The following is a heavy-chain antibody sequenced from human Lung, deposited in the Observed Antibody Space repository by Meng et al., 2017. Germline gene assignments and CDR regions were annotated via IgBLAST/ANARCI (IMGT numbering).Heavy chain of an antibody. CDR3: ARDEDISAAGKLFGDY. CDR1: VYNFPDYY. D-gene: IGHD6-25*01. J-gene: IGHJ4*02. CDR2: INPKSGGT. Sequence: GQLVQDGAGVKKPGASVKVSCKPSVYNFPDYYIHWVRRAPGQGLGWMGRINPKSGGTHYAQKFQARVTMTGDTSISTAYMELSGLRSDDTAMYYCARDEDISAAGKLFGDYWGQGTLVTVSS. V-gene: IGHV1-2*06.